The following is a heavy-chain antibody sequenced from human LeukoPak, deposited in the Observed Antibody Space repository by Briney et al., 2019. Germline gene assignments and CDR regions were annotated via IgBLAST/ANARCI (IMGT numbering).Heavy chain of an antibody. CDR3: AKVGARGCSSSTCFIY. CDR2: ISGSGDTT. J-gene: IGHJ4*02. D-gene: IGHD2-2*01. CDR1: GFTFRSYA. V-gene: IGHV3-23*01. Sequence: GGSLRLSCAASGFTFRSYAMSWVRQAPGKGLEWVSAISGSGDTTYYADSVKGRFTISRDKSKNTLYLQMNSLRPEDTAVYYCAKVGARGCSSSTCFIYWGQGTLVTVSS.